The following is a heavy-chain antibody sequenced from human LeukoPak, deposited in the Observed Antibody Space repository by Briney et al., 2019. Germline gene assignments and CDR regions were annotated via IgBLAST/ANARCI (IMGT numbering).Heavy chain of an antibody. D-gene: IGHD2-8*01. V-gene: IGHV3-53*05. CDR1: AFSDKSNY. CDR2: SYSGGST. J-gene: IGHJ4*02. Sequence: GGSLRLSCVASAFSDKSNYMSWVRQAPGKGLEWFSVSYSGGSTYYEDSVKGRFTISRDNSKNTLYLQMNSLRDEDSAAYYCARVYLERLTAGYFDHWGQGTWVTVSP. CDR3: ARVYLERLTAGYFDH.